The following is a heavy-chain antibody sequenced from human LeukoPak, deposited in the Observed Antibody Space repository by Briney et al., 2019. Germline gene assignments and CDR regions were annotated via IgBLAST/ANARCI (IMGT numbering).Heavy chain of an antibody. D-gene: IGHD5-24*01. CDR1: GFTFSVAA. CDR3: AKDIQLST. V-gene: IGHV3-23*01. CDR2: IGASGEST. J-gene: IGHJ3*01. Sequence: GGSLRLSCAASGFTFSVAAMTWVRQAPGKGLEWVSLIGASGESTYYADSVKGRFTISRDNSKNTLSLQMNSLRVEDTAMYFCAKDIQLSTWRLGTMVTVSS.